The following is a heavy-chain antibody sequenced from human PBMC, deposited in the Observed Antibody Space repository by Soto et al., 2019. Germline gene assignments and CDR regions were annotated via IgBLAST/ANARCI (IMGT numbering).Heavy chain of an antibody. CDR3: ARSPPADGPFDY. V-gene: IGHV4-39*01. CDR2: IYYSGST. J-gene: IGHJ4*02. CDR1: GGSISSSSYY. Sequence: QLQLQESGPGLVKPSETLSLTCTVSGGSISSSSYYWGWIRQPPGKGLEWIGSIYYSGSTYYNPSLKSRVTISVDTSKNQFSLKLSSVTAADTAVYYCARSPPADGPFDYWGQGTLVTFSS.